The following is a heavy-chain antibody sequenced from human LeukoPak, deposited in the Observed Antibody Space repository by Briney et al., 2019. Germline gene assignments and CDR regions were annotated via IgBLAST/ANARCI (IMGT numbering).Heavy chain of an antibody. J-gene: IGHJ4*02. D-gene: IGHD1-26*01. Sequence: PGGSLRLSCAASGYTFSSYGMHWVRQAPGKGLEWVAVISYDGSNKYYADSVKGRFTISRDNSKNTLYLQMNSLRAEDTAVYYCASDPAGELLRWGQGTLVTVSS. CDR1: GYTFSSYG. CDR2: ISYDGSNK. CDR3: ASDPAGELLR. V-gene: IGHV3-30*03.